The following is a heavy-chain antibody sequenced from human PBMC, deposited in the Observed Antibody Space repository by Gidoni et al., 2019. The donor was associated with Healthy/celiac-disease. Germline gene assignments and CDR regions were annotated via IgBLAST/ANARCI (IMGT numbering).Heavy chain of an antibody. CDR3: ARRSSARGGDAFDI. Sequence: QLQLQESGPGLVKPSETLSLTCTVSGGSISSSSYYWGWIRQPPGKGLEWIGSIYYSGSTYYNPSLKRRVTISVDTSKNQFSLKLSSVTAADTAVYYCARRSSARGGDAFDIWGQGTMVTVSS. V-gene: IGHV4-39*01. D-gene: IGHD2-2*01. CDR2: IYYSGST. CDR1: GGSISSSSYY. J-gene: IGHJ3*02.